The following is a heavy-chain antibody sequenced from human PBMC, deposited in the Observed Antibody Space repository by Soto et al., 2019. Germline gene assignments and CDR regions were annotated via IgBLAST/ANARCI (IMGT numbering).Heavy chain of an antibody. CDR1: GFTLSSYA. V-gene: IGHV3-23*01. CDR2: ISGSGGST. CDR3: AKALVLAAMPDGMDV. J-gene: IGHJ6*02. Sequence: GGSLRLSCAASGFTLSSYAMSWVRQAPGKGLEWVSAISGSGGSTYYADSVKGRFTISRDNSKSTLYLQMNSLRAEDTAVYYCAKALVLAAMPDGMDVWGQGTTVTVSS. D-gene: IGHD2-2*01.